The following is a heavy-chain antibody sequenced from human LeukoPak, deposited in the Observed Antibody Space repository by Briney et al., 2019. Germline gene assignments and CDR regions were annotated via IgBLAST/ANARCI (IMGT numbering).Heavy chain of an antibody. CDR3: ARQGSVGLADAFDV. CDR1: GGSFSSYY. Sequence: PSETLSLTCTVSGGSFSSYYWSWIRQPPGKGLEWIGYIYYSGSTIYNPSLKSRVAVSVDTSKDQFSLKLTSVTAADTALYYCARQGSVGLADAFDVWGQGTMVTVSS. CDR2: IYYSGST. V-gene: IGHV4-59*08. D-gene: IGHD3/OR15-3a*01. J-gene: IGHJ3*01.